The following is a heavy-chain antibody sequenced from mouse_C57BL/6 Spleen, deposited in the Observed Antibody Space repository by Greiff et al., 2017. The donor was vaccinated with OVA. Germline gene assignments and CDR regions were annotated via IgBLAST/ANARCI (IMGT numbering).Heavy chain of an antibody. V-gene: IGHV5-17*01. CDR1: GFTFSDYG. D-gene: IGHD1-1*01. CDR3: ARPHYYGSSPSWYFDV. Sequence: EVQLVESGGGLVKPGGSLKLSCAASGFTFSDYGMHWVRQAPEKGLEWVAYISSGSSTIYYADTVKGRFTISRDNAKNTLFLQMTSLRSEDTAMYYCARPHYYGSSPSWYFDVWGTGTTVTVSS. J-gene: IGHJ1*03. CDR2: ISSGSSTI.